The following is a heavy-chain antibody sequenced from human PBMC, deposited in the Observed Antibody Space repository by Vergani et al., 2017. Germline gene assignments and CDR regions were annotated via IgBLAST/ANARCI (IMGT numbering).Heavy chain of an antibody. Sequence: EVQLVESGGGLVQPGGSLRLSCAASGFTFSSYDMHWVRQATGKGLEWVSAIGTAGDTYYPGSVKGRFTISRENAKNSLYLQMNSLRAGDTAVYYCARGITIFVGESYYGMDVWGQGTTVTVSS. J-gene: IGHJ6*02. V-gene: IGHV3-13*01. CDR3: ARGITIFVGESYYGMDV. CDR2: IGTAGDT. CDR1: GFTFSSYD. D-gene: IGHD3-3*01.